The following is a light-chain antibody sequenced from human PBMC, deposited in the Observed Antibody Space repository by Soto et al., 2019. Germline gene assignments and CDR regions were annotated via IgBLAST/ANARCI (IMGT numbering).Light chain of an antibody. CDR1: QSISTY. V-gene: IGKV1-39*01. CDR3: QQTYRAPLT. J-gene: IGKJ4*01. Sequence: DIQMTQSPSSLSASVGHRVTITCRASQSISTYLNWYQQKPGKAPKVLIYGASSLQSGVPSRFSGGGSGTDFTLSISSLQPEDFATYYCQQTYRAPLTFGGGTNVEIK. CDR2: GAS.